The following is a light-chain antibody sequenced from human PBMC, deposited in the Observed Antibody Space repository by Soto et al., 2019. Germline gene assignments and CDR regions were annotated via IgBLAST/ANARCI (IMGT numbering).Light chain of an antibody. CDR1: QSVSSSY. CDR2: GAS. Sequence: EIVLTQSPGTLSLSPGERATLSCRASQSVSSSYLAWYQQKPGQAPRLLIYGASSRATGIPDRFSGSGSGIAFTITISRLEPEDFAVYYCQQYGSSPFTFGPGTKVDIK. CDR3: QQYGSSPFT. V-gene: IGKV3-20*01. J-gene: IGKJ3*01.